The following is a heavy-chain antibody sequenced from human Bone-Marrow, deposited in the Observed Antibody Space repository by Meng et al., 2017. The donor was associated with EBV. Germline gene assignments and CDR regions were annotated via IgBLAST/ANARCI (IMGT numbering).Heavy chain of an antibody. J-gene: IGHJ4*02. Sequence: QRWESGTALGNLSAALPFTRKGPGYALSSRSYNWGVNRQPPGKGREWFGTIYYSRSTYYNPYLKSLVTISVDTSNNQFSLNLTSVNAADTALYYCARDQGGHYYFDYWGQGTLVTVSS. CDR1: GYALSSRSYN. CDR2: IYYSRST. V-gene: IGHV4-39*07. CDR3: ARDQGGHYYFDY.